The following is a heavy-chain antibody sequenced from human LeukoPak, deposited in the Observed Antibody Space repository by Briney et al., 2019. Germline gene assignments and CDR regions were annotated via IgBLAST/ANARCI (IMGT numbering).Heavy chain of an antibody. D-gene: IGHD3-3*01. CDR3: ARKVGRVTIFGVVTPYYFDY. CDR2: INHSGST. CDR1: GGSFSGYY. Sequence: SETLSLTCAVYGGSFSGYYWSWIRQPPGKGLEWIGEINHSGSTNYNPSLKSRVTISVDTSKNQFSLKLSSVTAADTAVYYCARKVGRVTIFGVVTPYYFDYWGQGTLVTVSS. V-gene: IGHV4-34*01. J-gene: IGHJ4*02.